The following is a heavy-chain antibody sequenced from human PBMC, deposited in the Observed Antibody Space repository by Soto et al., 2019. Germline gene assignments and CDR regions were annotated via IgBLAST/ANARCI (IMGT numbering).Heavy chain of an antibody. CDR2: IYHSGST. J-gene: IGHJ4*02. Sequence: SETLSLTCAVSGGSISSGGYSWSWIRQPPGKGLEWIGYIYHSGSTYYNPSLKSRVTVSVDRSKNQFSLKLSSVTAADTAVYYCASGQQLVRNYWGQGTLVTVSS. CDR1: GGSISSGGYS. V-gene: IGHV4-30-2*01. D-gene: IGHD6-13*01. CDR3: ASGQQLVRNY.